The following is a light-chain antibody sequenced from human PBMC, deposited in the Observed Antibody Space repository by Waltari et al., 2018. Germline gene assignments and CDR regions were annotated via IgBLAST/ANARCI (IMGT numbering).Light chain of an antibody. CDR3: QQYNSYSLLT. J-gene: IGKJ4*01. Sequence: CRARQSISNWLAWYQQKPVKAPKLLIYKASTLESGVPSRFSGSGSGTEFTLTISSLQPDDFATYYCQQYNSYSLLTFGGGTKVEIK. CDR1: QSISNW. V-gene: IGKV1-5*03. CDR2: KAS.